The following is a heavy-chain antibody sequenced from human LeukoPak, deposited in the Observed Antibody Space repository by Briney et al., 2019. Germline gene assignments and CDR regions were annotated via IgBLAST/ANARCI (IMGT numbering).Heavy chain of an antibody. V-gene: IGHV3-53*01. CDR1: GFTVSSNY. CDR3: ARMLGSYSYYYYYYMDV. CDR2: IYSGGST. J-gene: IGHJ6*03. Sequence: PGGSLRLSCAASGFTVSSNYMSWVRQAPGKGLEWVSVIYSGGSTYYADSVKGRFTISRDNSKNTLYLQMNSLSAADTAGYYWARMLGSYSYYYYYYMDVWGKGATVTNSS. D-gene: IGHD3-10*01.